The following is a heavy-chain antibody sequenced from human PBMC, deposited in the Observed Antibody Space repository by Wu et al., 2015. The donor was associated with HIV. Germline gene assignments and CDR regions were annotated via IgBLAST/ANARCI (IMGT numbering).Heavy chain of an antibody. CDR1: GYTFTSYY. CDR2: INPSGGST. J-gene: IGHJ5*02. Sequence: QVQLVQSGAEVKKPGASVKVSCKASGYTFTSYYMHWVRQAPGQGLEWMGIINPSGGSTSYAQKFQGRVTMTRDTSTSTVYMELSSLRSEDTAVYYCARVGQWLVRGFDPWGQGNPGHRLL. V-gene: IGHV1-46*01. D-gene: IGHD6-19*01. CDR3: ARVGQWLVRGFDP.